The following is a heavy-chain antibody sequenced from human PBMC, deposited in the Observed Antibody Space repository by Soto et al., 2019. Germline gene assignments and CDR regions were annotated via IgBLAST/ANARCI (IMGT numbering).Heavy chain of an antibody. J-gene: IGHJ4*02. CDR3: ARGADIVVVPAALDY. CDR1: GGSISSGDYY. V-gene: IGHV4-30-4*01. D-gene: IGHD2-2*01. Sequence: SETLSLTCTVSGGSISSGDYYWSWIRQPPGKGLEWIGYIYYSGSTYYNPSLKSRVTISVDTSKNQFSLKLSSVTAADTAVYYCARGADIVVVPAALDYWGQGTLVTVS. CDR2: IYYSGST.